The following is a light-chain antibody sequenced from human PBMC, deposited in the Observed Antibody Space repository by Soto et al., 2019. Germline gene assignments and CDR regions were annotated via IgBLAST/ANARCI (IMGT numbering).Light chain of an antibody. CDR3: SARDDSLRGVV. CDR2: RSD. CDR1: SSNIGSNH. J-gene: IGLJ2*01. V-gene: IGLV1-47*01. Sequence: QSVLTQPPSTSGTPGQRVTISCSGSSSNIGSNHVYWYQQVPGMAPKLLMYRSDQRPTGVPDRFSGSKSGTSASLAISGLRSDDEADYYCSARDDSLRGVVFGGGTQLTVL.